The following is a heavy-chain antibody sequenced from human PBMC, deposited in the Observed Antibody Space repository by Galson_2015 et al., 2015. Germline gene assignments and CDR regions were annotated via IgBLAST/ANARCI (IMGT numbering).Heavy chain of an antibody. Sequence: SLRLSCAASGFTFSNAWMSWVRQAPGKGLEWVGRIKSKTDGGTTDYAAPVKGRFTISRDDSKNTLYLQMNSLKTEDTAVYYCTTDLGSSEAAFDIWGQGTMVTVSS. CDR3: TTDLGSSEAAFDI. J-gene: IGHJ3*02. D-gene: IGHD6-6*01. CDR2: IKSKTDGGTT. CDR1: GFTFSNAW. V-gene: IGHV3-15*01.